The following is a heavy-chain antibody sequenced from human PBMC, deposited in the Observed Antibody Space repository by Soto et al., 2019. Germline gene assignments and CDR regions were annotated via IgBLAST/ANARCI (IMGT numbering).Heavy chain of an antibody. J-gene: IGHJ4*02. CDR2: IVVMSNAA. D-gene: IGHD1-26*01. V-gene: IGHV1-69*06. Sequence: QVVLLQSGAEVKEPGSSVRLSCQVSGSTFNNFAFSRVRQAPGQGPEWLGGIVVMSNAADYSQRFQDRVMITADTSTSTLYMELGSLTFDDTAVYYCARAIKRWEVNYYFDYWGQGTLVTVSS. CDR1: GSTFNNFA. CDR3: ARAIKRWEVNYYFDY.